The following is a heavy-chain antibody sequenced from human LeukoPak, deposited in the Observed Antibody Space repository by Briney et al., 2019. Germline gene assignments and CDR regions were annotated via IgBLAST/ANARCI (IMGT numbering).Heavy chain of an antibody. D-gene: IGHD1-26*01. V-gene: IGHV4-61*02. J-gene: IGHJ4*02. CDR1: GGSISSGSYY. CDR2: IYTSGST. Sequence: SETLSLTCTVSGGSISSGSYYWSWIRQPAGKGLEWIVRIYTSGSTNYNPSLKSRVTISVDTSKNQFSLKLSSVTAADTAVYYCARSGSYYGDYWGQGTLVTVSS. CDR3: ARSGSYYGDY.